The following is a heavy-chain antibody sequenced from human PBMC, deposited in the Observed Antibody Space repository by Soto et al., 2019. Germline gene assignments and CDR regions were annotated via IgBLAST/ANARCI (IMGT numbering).Heavy chain of an antibody. CDR2: ISSSGTYI. Sequence: GGSLRLSCEASGFTFNDYSMDWVRQAPEKGLEWVSSISSSGTYIYYADSVKGRFAISRDNANNVMYLQMDTPRAEDTAVYYCVRAGHVFDVHYYGMDLWGQGTTVTVSS. J-gene: IGHJ6*02. V-gene: IGHV3-21*01. D-gene: IGHD3-10*01. CDR3: VRAGHVFDVHYYGMDL. CDR1: GFTFNDYS.